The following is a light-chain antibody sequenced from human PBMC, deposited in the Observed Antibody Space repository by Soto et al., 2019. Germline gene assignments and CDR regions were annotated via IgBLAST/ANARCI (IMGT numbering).Light chain of an antibody. CDR3: CSYAGSSTFYV. J-gene: IGLJ1*01. CDR1: SSDVGSYNL. CDR2: EGS. Sequence: QSVLTQPASVSGSPGPSITISCTGTSSDVGSYNLVSWYQQHPGKAPKLMIYEGSKRPSGVSNRFSGSKSGNTASLTISGLQADDEADYYCCSYAGSSTFYVFGTGTKLTVL. V-gene: IGLV2-23*01.